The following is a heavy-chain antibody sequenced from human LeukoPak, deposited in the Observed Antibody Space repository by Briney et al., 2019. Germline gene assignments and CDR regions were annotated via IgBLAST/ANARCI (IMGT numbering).Heavy chain of an antibody. CDR3: AREGTSGTHLNWFDP. D-gene: IGHD1-1*01. CDR2: IYGSGST. J-gene: IGHJ5*02. CDR1: GGSISSYY. V-gene: IGHV4-59*01. Sequence: PSETLSLTCTVSGGSISSYYWSWIRQPPGKGLGWIGHIYGSGSTNYNPSLKSRVTLSVDTSKNQFSLKLSSVTAADTAVYYCAREGTSGTHLNWFDPWGQGTLVTVSS.